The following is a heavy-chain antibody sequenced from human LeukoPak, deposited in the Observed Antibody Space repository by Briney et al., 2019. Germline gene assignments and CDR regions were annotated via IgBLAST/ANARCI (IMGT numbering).Heavy chain of an antibody. CDR3: ARGAVVTTYCSGGSCYYYPFDY. J-gene: IGHJ4*02. Sequence: SETLSLTCAVYGGSFSGYYWSWIRQPPGKGLEWIGEINHSGSTNYNPSLKSRVTISVDTSKNQFSLKLSSVTATDTAVYYCARGAVVTTYCSGGSCYYYPFDYWGQGTLVTVSS. D-gene: IGHD2-15*01. CDR2: INHSGST. CDR1: GGSFSGYY. V-gene: IGHV4-34*01.